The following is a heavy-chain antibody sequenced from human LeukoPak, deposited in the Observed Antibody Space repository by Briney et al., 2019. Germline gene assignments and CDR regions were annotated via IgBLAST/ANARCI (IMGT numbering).Heavy chain of an antibody. CDR2: IYSGGST. CDR1: GFTVSSNY. Sequence: PGGSLRLSCAASGFTVSSNYMSWVRQAPGKGLEWVSVIYSGGSTYYADSVKGRFTISRDNSKNTLYLQMNSLRAEDTAVYYCARDHLYQLAQVGYYYYGMDVRGQGTTVTVSS. D-gene: IGHD2-2*01. J-gene: IGHJ6*02. CDR3: ARDHLYQLAQVGYYYYGMDV. V-gene: IGHV3-53*01.